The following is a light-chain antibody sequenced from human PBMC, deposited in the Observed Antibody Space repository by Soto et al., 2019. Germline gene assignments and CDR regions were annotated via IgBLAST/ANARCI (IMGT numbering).Light chain of an antibody. Sequence: EIVLTQSPGTLSLSPGERATLSCRASQSVSSSYLAWYQQKPGQPPRLLIYAASSRATGIPDRFSGSGSGTDFTLTIRRLEPEDFTVYYCQQYDNSLYTFGQGTKLEIK. CDR3: QQYDNSLYT. CDR1: QSVSSSY. J-gene: IGKJ2*01. V-gene: IGKV3-20*01. CDR2: AAS.